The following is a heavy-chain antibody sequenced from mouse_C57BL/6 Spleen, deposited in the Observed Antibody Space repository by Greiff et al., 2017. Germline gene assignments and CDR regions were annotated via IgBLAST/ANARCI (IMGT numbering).Heavy chain of an antibody. CDR2: IDPSDSYP. J-gene: IGHJ2*01. CDR3: ARWGDSSGY. V-gene: IGHV1-69*01. Sequence: QVQLQQPGAELVMPGASVKLSCKASGYTFTSYWMHWVKQRPGQGLEWIGEIDPSDSYPSYNQKFKGKSTLTVDKSSSTAYMQLSSLTSEDSAVYYCARWGDSSGYWGQGTTLTVSS. CDR1: GYTFTSYW. D-gene: IGHD3-2*02.